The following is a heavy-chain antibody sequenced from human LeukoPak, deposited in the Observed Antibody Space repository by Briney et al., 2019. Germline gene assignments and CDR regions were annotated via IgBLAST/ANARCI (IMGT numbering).Heavy chain of an antibody. Sequence: PGGSLRLSCVVSGFPFSDYYMNWIRQAPGKGLEWIAYISSASTTKQYAGSVKGRFTISRDNDQNSMFLQMNSLRAEDTAVYYCAGSYGGYDWSDSWGKGTLVTVSS. V-gene: IGHV3-11*01. D-gene: IGHD5-12*01. CDR3: AGSYGGYDWSDS. J-gene: IGHJ4*02. CDR1: GFPFSDYY. CDR2: ISSASTTK.